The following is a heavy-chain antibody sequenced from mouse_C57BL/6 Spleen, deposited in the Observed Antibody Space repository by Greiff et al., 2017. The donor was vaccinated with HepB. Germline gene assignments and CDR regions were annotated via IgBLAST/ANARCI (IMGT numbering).Heavy chain of an antibody. V-gene: IGHV1-80*01. J-gene: IGHJ3*01. Sequence: VHLVESGAELVKPGASVKISCKASGYAFSSYWMNWVKQRPGKGLEWIGQIYPGDGDTNYNGKFKGKATLTADKSSSTAYMQLSSLTSEDSAVYFCARTNPPAYWGQGTLVTVSA. CDR2: IYPGDGDT. CDR3: ARTNPPAY. CDR1: GYAFSSYW. D-gene: IGHD1-3*01.